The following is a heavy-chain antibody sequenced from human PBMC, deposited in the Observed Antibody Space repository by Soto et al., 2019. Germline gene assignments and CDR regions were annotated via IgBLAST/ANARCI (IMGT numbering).Heavy chain of an antibody. J-gene: IGHJ4*02. CDR3: ARESEDLTSNFDY. CDR2: ISSTTSYI. Sequence: LRLSCAASGFTFTRYSMNWVRQAPGKGLEWVSSISSTTSYIYYADSMKGRFTVSRDNAKNSVYLDMNSLSAEDTAVYYCARESEDLTSNFDYWGQGTLVTVSS. V-gene: IGHV3-21*01. CDR1: GFTFTRYS.